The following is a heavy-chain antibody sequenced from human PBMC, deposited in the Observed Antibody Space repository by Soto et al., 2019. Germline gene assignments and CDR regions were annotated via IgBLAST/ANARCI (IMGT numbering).Heavy chain of an antibody. CDR3: AKDPDIVVATAPSDY. D-gene: IGHD2-21*02. CDR2: ISGSGGST. J-gene: IGHJ4*02. V-gene: IGHV3-23*01. Sequence: GGSLRLSCAASGFTFSSYAMSWVRQAPGKGLEWVSAISGSGGSTYYADSVKGRFTISRDNSKNTLYLQMNSLRAEDTAVYYCAKDPDIVVATAPSDYWGQGPLVTLSS. CDR1: GFTFSSYA.